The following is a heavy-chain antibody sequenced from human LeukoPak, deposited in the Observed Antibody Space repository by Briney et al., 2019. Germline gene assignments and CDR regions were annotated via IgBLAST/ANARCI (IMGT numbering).Heavy chain of an antibody. D-gene: IGHD1-26*01. Sequence: GGSLRLSCAASGFTFSSYWKGWVRQAPGKRLEWVANMNIDGSEKYYADSAKGRFTISRDNARNSVYLQMNSLRVEDTAVYYCARDPVEWELLLDYWGQGTLVTVSS. CDR1: GFTFSSYW. V-gene: IGHV3-7*01. CDR2: MNIDGSEK. J-gene: IGHJ4*02. CDR3: ARDPVEWELLLDY.